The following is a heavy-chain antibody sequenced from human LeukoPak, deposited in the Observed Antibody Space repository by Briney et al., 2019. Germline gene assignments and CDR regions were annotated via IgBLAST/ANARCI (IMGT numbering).Heavy chain of an antibody. CDR3: AKDQSVVTPYYYYGMDV. CDR2: ISYDGSNK. J-gene: IGHJ6*02. V-gene: IGHV3-30*18. CDR1: GFNFSSYG. Sequence: GGSLRLSCAASGFNFSSYGMHWVRQAPGKGLEWVAVISYDGSNKYYADSVKGRFTISRDNSKNTLYLQMNSLRAEDTAVYYCAKDQSVVTPYYYYGMDVWGQGTTVTVSS. D-gene: IGHD2-21*02.